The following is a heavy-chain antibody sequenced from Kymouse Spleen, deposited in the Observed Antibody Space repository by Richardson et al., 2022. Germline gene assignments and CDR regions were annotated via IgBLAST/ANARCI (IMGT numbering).Heavy chain of an antibody. CDR1: GGSISSYY. J-gene: IGHJ3*02. CDR2: IYYSGST. CDR3: ARDTTGTTGAFDI. D-gene: IGHD1-1*01. V-gene: IGHV4-59*01. Sequence: QVQLQESGPGLVKPSETLSLTCTVSGGSISSYYWSWIRQPPGKGLEWIGYIYYSGSTNYNPSLKSRVTISVDTSKNQFSLKLSSVTAADTAVYYCARDTTGTTGAFDIWGQGTMVTVSS.